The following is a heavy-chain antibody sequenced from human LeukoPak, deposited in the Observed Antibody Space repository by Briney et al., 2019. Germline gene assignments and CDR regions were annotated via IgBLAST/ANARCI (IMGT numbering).Heavy chain of an antibody. D-gene: IGHD1-14*01. CDR1: GFTFTNAW. CDR2: IKAKSFGGTT. CDR3: TTPDTMYSLNYFTS. J-gene: IGHJ4*02. V-gene: IGHV3-15*01. Sequence: PGGSLTLSCAASGFTFTNAWMSWVRQAPGKGLEWVGRIKAKSFGGTTDYAATMNGRFTISSDDSTNTLYLQMNSLRTDDTAVYYCTTPDTMYSLNYFTSWGRGTLVTVSS.